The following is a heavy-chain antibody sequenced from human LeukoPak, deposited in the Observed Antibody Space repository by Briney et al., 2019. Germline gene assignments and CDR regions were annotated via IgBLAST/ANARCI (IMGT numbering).Heavy chain of an antibody. V-gene: IGHV4-38-2*02. Sequence: IPSETLSLTCTVSGYSISSGYYWGWIRQPPGKGLEWIGSIYHSGSTYYNPSLKSRVTISVDTSKNQFSLKLSSVTAADTAVYYCASLRRGLDAFDIWGQGTMVTVSS. J-gene: IGHJ3*02. D-gene: IGHD5-12*01. CDR1: GYSISSGYY. CDR3: ASLRRGLDAFDI. CDR2: IYHSGST.